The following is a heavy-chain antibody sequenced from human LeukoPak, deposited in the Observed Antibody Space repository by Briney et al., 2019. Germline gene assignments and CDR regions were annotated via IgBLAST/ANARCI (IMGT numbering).Heavy chain of an antibody. CDR3: ARDTGTPRPNWFDP. D-gene: IGHD1-14*01. V-gene: IGHV1-18*01. Sequence: ASVKVSCKASGYTFTSYGISWVRQAPGQGLEWMGWISAYKGNTNYAQKLQGRVTMTTDTSTSTAYMELRSLRSDDTAVYYCARDTGTPRPNWFDPWGQGTLVTVSS. CDR1: GYTFTSYG. J-gene: IGHJ5*02. CDR2: ISAYKGNT.